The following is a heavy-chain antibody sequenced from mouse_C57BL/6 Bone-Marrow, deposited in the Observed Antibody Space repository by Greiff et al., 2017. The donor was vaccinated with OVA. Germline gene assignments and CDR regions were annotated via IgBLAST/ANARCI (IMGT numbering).Heavy chain of an antibody. V-gene: IGHV6-6*01. CDR3: TRRGWLPSFGY. J-gene: IGHJ2*01. D-gene: IGHD2-3*01. CDR1: GFTFSDAW. CDR2: IRNKANNHAT. Sequence: EVKLMESGGGLVQPGGSMKLSCAASGFTFSDAWMDWVRQSPEKGLEWVAEIRNKANNHATYYAESVKGRFTISRDDSKSSVYLQMSSLRAEDTGIYYCTRRGWLPSFGYWGQGTTLTVSS.